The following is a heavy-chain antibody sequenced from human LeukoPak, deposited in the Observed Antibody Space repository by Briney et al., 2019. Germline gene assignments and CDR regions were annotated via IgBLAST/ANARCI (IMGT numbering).Heavy chain of an antibody. J-gene: IGHJ4*02. V-gene: IGHV1-2*02. CDR3: ARAHMPFVRSSWSDFDY. CDR2: INPNSGGT. D-gene: IGHD6-13*01. Sequence: GAPVKVSCKASGYTFTSYYMHWVRQAPGQGLEWMGWINPNSGGTNYAQKFQDRVTMTRDTSISTAYMELSRLRSDDTAVYYCARAHMPFVRSSWSDFDYWGQGTLVTVSS. CDR1: GYTFTSYY.